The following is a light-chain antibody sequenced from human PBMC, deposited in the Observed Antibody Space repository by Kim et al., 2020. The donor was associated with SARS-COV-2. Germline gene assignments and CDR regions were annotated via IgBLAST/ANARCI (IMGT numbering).Light chain of an antibody. J-gene: IGLJ2*01. Sequence: QSALTQPASMSGSPGQSITISCTGTSGDVGGYNYVSWHQQHPAKAPKLMIYDVTNRPAGVSNRFSGSKSGNTASLTISGLQAEDEADYYCSSYTSSSTLVFGGGTQLTVL. CDR3: SSYTSSSTLV. CDR1: SGDVGGYNY. CDR2: DVT. V-gene: IGLV2-14*03.